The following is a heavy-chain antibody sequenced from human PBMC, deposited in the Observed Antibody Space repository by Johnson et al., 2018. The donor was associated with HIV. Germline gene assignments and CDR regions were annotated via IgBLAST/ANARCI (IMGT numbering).Heavy chain of an antibody. Sequence: VQLVESGGGLVQPGGSLRLSCAASGFTFSSYWMSCVRQAPGKGLEWVANIKQDGSEKYYVDSVKGRFTISRDNAKNSLYLQMNSLRAEDTAVYYCARDPGPFYDSSGYHAFDIWGQGTMVTVSS. V-gene: IGHV3-7*01. CDR1: GFTFSSYW. J-gene: IGHJ3*02. CDR2: IKQDGSEK. CDR3: ARDPGPFYDSSGYHAFDI. D-gene: IGHD3-22*01.